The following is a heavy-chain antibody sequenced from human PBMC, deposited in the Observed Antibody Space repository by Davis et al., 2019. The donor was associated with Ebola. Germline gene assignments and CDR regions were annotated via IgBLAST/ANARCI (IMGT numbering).Heavy chain of an antibody. CDR3: AKDLDLRGVYYFDY. CDR1: GFSFSSYS. J-gene: IGHJ4*02. V-gene: IGHV3-21*04. D-gene: IGHD3/OR15-3a*01. Sequence: PGGSLRLSCAASGFSFSSYSMIWFRQAPGKGLEWVSFITSSSGYKYYADSVKGRFTISRDNAKNSLYLQMNSLRAEDTAFYYCAKDLDLRGVYYFDYWGQGTLVTVSS. CDR2: ITSSSGYK.